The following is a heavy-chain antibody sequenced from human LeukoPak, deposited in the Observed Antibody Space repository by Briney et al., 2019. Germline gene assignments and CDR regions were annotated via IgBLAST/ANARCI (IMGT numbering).Heavy chain of an antibody. J-gene: IGHJ4*02. D-gene: IGHD3-3*01. CDR1: GGSISSSSYY. Sequence: SEALSLTCTVSGGSISSSSYYWGWIRQPPGKGLEWMGGIYYSGSTYYNPSLKSRVTISVDTSKNQFSLKLSSVTAADTAVYYCAKYYDFWSGFDYWGQGTLVTVSS. CDR3: AKYYDFWSGFDY. V-gene: IGHV4-39*07. CDR2: IYYSGST.